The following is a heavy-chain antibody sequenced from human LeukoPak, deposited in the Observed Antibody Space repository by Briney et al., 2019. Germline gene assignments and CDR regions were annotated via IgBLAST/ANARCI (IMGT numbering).Heavy chain of an antibody. J-gene: IGHJ4*02. CDR1: GGSISSYY. CDR2: IYTSGST. CDR3: ARGFQGRRTVDS. V-gene: IGHV4-4*07. Sequence: PSETLSLTCTVSGGSISSYYWSWIRQPAGKGLEWIGRIYTSGSTNYNPSLKSRVTMSIDTSKNQFSLNLNSVTAADTAVYYCARGFQGRRTVDSWGQGTLVTVSS. D-gene: IGHD2-15*01.